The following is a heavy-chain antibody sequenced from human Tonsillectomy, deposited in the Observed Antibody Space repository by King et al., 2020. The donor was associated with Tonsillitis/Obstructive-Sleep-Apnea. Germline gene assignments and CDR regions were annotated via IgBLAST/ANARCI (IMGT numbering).Heavy chain of an antibody. V-gene: IGHV3-33*01. J-gene: IGHJ2*01. D-gene: IGHD3-16*01. CDR3: ASSGGGVLVAGKTENGYVDL. CDR2: IWYDGSQK. CDR1: GFTFSAYG. Sequence: VQLVESGGGVVQPGRSRRLACVASGFTFSAYGMHWVRQVPGKGLEWVAVIWYDGSQKYYADSVKGRFTISRDNSNNTLYLQMNSLRAEDTAVYYCASSGGGVLVAGKTENGYVDLWGRGTLVTVSS.